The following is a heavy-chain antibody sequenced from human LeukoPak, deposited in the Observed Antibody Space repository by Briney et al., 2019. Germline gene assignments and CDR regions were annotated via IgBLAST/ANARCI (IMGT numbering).Heavy chain of an antibody. CDR2: INHSGST. J-gene: IGHJ4*02. D-gene: IGHD3-22*01. CDR3: ARVPIDYYDSSGYY. CDR1: GGSFSGYY. Sequence: SETLSLTCAVYGGSFSGYYWSWIRQPPGKGLEWIGEINHSGSTNYNPSPKSRVTISVDTSKNQFSLKLSSVTAADTAVYYCARVPIDYYDSSGYYWGQGTLVTVSS. V-gene: IGHV4-34*01.